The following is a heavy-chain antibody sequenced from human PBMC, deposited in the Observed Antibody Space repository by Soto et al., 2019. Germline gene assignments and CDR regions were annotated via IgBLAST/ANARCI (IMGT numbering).Heavy chain of an antibody. CDR3: ARNRLRQYYYGMDV. V-gene: IGHV5-51*01. CDR1: GYSFANYW. J-gene: IGHJ6*02. D-gene: IGHD3-10*01. Sequence: GESLKISCQGSGYSFANYWIAWVRQMPGKGLEWVGVIYPGDSDTRHSPSFRGQVTISADKSISHAYLQWSSLKASDTAMYYCARNRLRQYYYGMDVWGQGTTVTVSS. CDR2: IYPGDSDT.